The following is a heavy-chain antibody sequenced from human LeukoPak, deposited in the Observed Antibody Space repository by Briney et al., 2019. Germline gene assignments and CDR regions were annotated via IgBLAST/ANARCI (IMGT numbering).Heavy chain of an antibody. CDR1: GFTFNNYA. V-gene: IGHV3-23*01. CDR2: FSGSDGNS. J-gene: IGHJ4*01. D-gene: IGHD2-21*02. CDR3: ARDRAEYCGGNCYLGPDY. Sequence: PGGSLRPSCAASGFTFNNYAMNWVRQAPGKGLEWVSIFSGSDGNSYYADSVKGRFTMSRDNSKSTVYLLLNGLRAEDTAIYYCARDRAEYCGGNCYLGPDYWGQGTLVTVSS.